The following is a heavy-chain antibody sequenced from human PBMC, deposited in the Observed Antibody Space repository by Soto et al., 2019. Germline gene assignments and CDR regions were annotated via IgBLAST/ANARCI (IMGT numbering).Heavy chain of an antibody. Sequence: GASVKVSCKASGYTLTNYGVSWVRQAPGQGLEWMGWISAYNGNTQYAQNLQGRVTMATDISTDTAYMELSSPRSEDTAVYYCATVYGSDGSEDAFDIWGQGIMVTVSS. J-gene: IGHJ3*02. CDR3: ATVYGSDGSEDAFDI. V-gene: IGHV1-18*01. CDR1: GYTLTNYG. CDR2: ISAYNGNT. D-gene: IGHD2-15*01.